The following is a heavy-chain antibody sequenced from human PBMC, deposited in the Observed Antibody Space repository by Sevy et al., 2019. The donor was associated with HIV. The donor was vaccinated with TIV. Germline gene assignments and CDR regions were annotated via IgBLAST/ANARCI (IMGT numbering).Heavy chain of an antibody. D-gene: IGHD5-12*01. CDR2: IIPIFGTA. Sequence: ASVKVSCKACGGTFSSYAISWVRQAPGQGLEWMGRIIPIFGTANYAQKFQGRVTITADESTSTAYMELSSLRSEDTAVYYCANGRGYSGYDRYYYYYYMDVWGKGTTVTVSS. V-gene: IGHV1-69*13. CDR3: ANGRGYSGYDRYYYYYYMDV. J-gene: IGHJ6*03. CDR1: GGTFSSYA.